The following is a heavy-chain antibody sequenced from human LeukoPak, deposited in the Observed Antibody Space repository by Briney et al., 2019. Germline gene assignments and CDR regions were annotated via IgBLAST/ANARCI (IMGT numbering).Heavy chain of an antibody. CDR3: ARHSSSWILDY. V-gene: IGHV4-31*03. Sequence: SETLSLTCTVSGGSISSGGYYWSWIRQHPGKGLEWIGYIYYSGSTYYNPSLKSRVTISVDTSKNQFSLKLSSVTAADTAVYYCARHSSSWILDYWGQGTLVTVSS. J-gene: IGHJ4*02. D-gene: IGHD6-13*01. CDR2: IYYSGST. CDR1: GGSISSGGYY.